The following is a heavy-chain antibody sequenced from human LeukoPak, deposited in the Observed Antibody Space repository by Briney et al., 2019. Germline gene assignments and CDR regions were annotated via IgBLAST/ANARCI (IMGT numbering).Heavy chain of an antibody. Sequence: GGSLRLSCAVSGFTFSDYYMSWIRQAPGKGLEWVSYISSGSSTKYYADSVKGRFTISRDNAKNSLYLQMNSLRAEDTAVYYCASGVVIIPYYYYGMDVWGQGTTVTVSS. D-gene: IGHD3-3*01. V-gene: IGHV3-11*04. CDR1: GFTFSDYY. CDR3: ASGVVIIPYYYYGMDV. J-gene: IGHJ6*02. CDR2: ISSGSSTK.